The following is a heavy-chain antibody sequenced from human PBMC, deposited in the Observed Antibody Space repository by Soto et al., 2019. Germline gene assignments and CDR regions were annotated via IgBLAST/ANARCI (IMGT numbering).Heavy chain of an antibody. CDR2: SSGSGGST. D-gene: IGHD3-16*02. J-gene: IGHJ6*03. CDR1: GFTFSSYA. Sequence: GGSLRLSCAASGFTFSSYAMSWVRQAPGEGLEWVSASSGSGGSTYYADSVKGRFTISRDNSKNTLYLQMNSLRAEDTAVYYCAKDGYDYIWGSYRGYYYYYMDVWGKGTTVTVSS. V-gene: IGHV3-23*01. CDR3: AKDGYDYIWGSYRGYYYYYMDV.